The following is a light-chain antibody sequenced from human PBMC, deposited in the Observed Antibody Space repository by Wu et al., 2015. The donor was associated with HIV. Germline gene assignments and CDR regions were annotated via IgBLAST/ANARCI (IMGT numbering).Light chain of an antibody. J-gene: IGKJ3*01. CDR3: QNYNSVPFT. CDR1: QSISSY. CDR2: AAS. Sequence: DIQMTQSPSSLSASVGDRVTITCRASQSISSYLNWYQQKPGKAPKLLIYAASSLQSGVPSRFSGSGSGTDFALIISSLQPEDVATYYCQNYNSVPFTFGPGTKVDIK. V-gene: IGKV1-39*01.